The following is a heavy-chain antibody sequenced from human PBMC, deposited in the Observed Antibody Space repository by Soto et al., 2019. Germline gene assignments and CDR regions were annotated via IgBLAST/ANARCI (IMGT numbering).Heavy chain of an antibody. Sequence: GGSLRLSCAASGFTFSSYSMNWVRQAPGKGLEWVSSISSSSSYIYYADSVKGRFTISRDNAKNSLYLQMNSLRAEDTAVYYCARDKEPVVVIRTSGWFDPWGQGTLVTVSS. CDR1: GFTFSSYS. CDR2: ISSSSSYI. J-gene: IGHJ5*02. D-gene: IGHD3-22*01. CDR3: ARDKEPVVVIRTSGWFDP. V-gene: IGHV3-21*01.